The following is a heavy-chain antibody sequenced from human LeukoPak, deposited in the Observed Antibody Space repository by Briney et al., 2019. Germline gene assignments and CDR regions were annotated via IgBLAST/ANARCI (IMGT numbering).Heavy chain of an antibody. Sequence: SETLSLTCTVSGGSISSSSYYWVWIRQPPGKGLEWIGSIYYSGSTYYNPSLKSRVTISVATSKHQFSLKLSSVTAADTAVYYCARMDSSSWYGDYYYGMDVWGQGTTVTVSS. CDR2: IYYSGST. D-gene: IGHD6-13*01. V-gene: IGHV4-39*01. CDR3: ARMDSSSWYGDYYYGMDV. J-gene: IGHJ6*02. CDR1: GGSISSSSYY.